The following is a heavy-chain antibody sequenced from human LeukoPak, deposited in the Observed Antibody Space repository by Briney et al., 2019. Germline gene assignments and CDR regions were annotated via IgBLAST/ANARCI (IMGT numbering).Heavy chain of an antibody. CDR1: GFTFSSYS. CDR2: ISSSSSTI. D-gene: IGHD5-12*01. CDR3: ARGPGYTGDVYFDY. V-gene: IGHV3-48*01. J-gene: IGHJ4*02. Sequence: GGSLRLSCAASGFTFSSYSMNWVRQAPGKGLEWVSYISSSSSTIYYADSVKGRFTISRDNAKNSLYLQMNSLRGEDTAVYYCARGPGYTGDVYFDYWGQGTLVTVSS.